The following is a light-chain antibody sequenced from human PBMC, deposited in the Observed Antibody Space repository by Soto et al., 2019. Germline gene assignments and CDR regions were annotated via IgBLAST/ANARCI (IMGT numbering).Light chain of an antibody. Sequence: QSVLTQPPSASGTPGQRVTISCPGSSSNIGSNYVYWYQQLPGTAPKLLIYRNNQRPSGVPDRFSGSKSGTSASLAISGLRSEDEADYYCAAWDDSLSGPVFGTGTKVTVL. CDR1: SSNIGSNY. CDR3: AAWDDSLSGPV. V-gene: IGLV1-47*01. J-gene: IGLJ1*01. CDR2: RNN.